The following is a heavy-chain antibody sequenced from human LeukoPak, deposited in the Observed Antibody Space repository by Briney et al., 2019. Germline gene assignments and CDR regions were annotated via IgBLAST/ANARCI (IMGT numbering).Heavy chain of an antibody. D-gene: IGHD5-18*01. CDR2: IFYNGGP. CDR3: ARYRYSYGDFDY. CDR1: GGSFSGYY. Sequence: SETLSLTCAVYGGSFSGYYWSWIRQPPGKGLEWLGNIFYNGGPYFNPSLKSRVTISVDTSKNQFSLKLSSVTAADTAVYYCARYRYSYGDFDYWGQGTLVTVSS. J-gene: IGHJ4*02. V-gene: IGHV4-34*12.